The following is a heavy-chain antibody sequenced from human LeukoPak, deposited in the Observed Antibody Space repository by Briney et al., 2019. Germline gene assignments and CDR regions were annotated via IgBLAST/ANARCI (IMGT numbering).Heavy chain of an antibody. Sequence: SETLSLTCTVSVGSISSYYWSWIRQPAGKGLEWIGRIYTSGSTNYNPSLKSRVTMSVDTSKNQFSLKLSSVTAADPAVYYCARGMTVSDYIQYFQHWGQGTLVTVSS. CDR2: IYTSGST. J-gene: IGHJ1*01. CDR3: ARGMTVSDYIQYFQH. D-gene: IGHD1-26*01. CDR1: VGSISSYY. V-gene: IGHV4-4*07.